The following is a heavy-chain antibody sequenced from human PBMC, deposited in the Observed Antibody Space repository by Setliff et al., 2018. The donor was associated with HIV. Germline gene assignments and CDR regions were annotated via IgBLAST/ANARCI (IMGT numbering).Heavy chain of an antibody. CDR2: IIPIFGTT. V-gene: IGHV1-69*05. Sequence: KVSCKASGGSLNNYAISWVRQAPGQGLEWMGGIIPIFGTTTYAQKFQDRVTITTDESTTTFYVELSSLRSEDTALYFCARDLNDRWLQQYWFFDLWGRGTQVTVSS. J-gene: IGHJ2*01. CDR3: ARDLNDRWLQQYWFFDL. D-gene: IGHD5-12*01. CDR1: GGSLNNYA.